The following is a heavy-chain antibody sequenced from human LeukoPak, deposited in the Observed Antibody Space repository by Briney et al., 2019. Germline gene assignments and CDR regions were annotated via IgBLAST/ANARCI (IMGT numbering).Heavy chain of an antibody. CDR3: AKKGSGGRYYDSSGYYPDALLFSYFDY. D-gene: IGHD3-22*01. Sequence: GGSLRLSCATSGFTFSSYAMHWVRQAPGKGLEWVAVISYDGSNKYYADSVKGRFTISRDNSKNTLYLQMNSLRAEDTAVYYCAKKGSGGRYYDSSGYYPDALLFSYFDYWGQGTLVTVSS. J-gene: IGHJ4*02. CDR2: ISYDGSNK. CDR1: GFTFSSYA. V-gene: IGHV3-30-3*02.